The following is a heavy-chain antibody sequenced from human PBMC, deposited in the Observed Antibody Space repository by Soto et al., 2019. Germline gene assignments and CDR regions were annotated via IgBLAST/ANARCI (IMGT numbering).Heavy chain of an antibody. CDR3: ARDPLEVVAPTGCFDY. J-gene: IGHJ4*02. D-gene: IGHD2-15*01. V-gene: IGHV3-73*01. CDR1: GFTFSGSA. Sequence: GGSLRLSCAASGFTFSGSAVHWVRQAPEKGLQWVGRIRRRTNICATLNVVSVKGRFTISRDNSKNTLYLQMNSLRAEDTAVYYCARDPLEVVAPTGCFDYWGQGTLVTVSS. CDR2: IRRRTNICAT.